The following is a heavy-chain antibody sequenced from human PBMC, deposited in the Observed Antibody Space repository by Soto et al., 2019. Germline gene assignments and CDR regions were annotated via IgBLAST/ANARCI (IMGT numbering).Heavy chain of an antibody. V-gene: IGHV4-34*01. CDR3: ARGRTVTPTYYFDY. CDR2: INHSGST. Sequence: SETLSLTCAVYGGSFSVYYWSWIRHPPGKGLEWIGEINHSGSTNYNPSLKSRVTISVDTSKNQFSLKLSSVTAADTAVYYCARGRTVTPTYYFDYWGQGTLVTVSS. J-gene: IGHJ4*02. CDR1: GGSFSVYY. D-gene: IGHD1-1*01.